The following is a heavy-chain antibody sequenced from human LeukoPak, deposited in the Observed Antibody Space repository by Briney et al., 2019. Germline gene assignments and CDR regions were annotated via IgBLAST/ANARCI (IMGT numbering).Heavy chain of an antibody. D-gene: IGHD3-10*01. CDR3: ASDSLGFSDY. V-gene: IGHV1-18*01. CDR1: GYSFILYG. J-gene: IGHJ4*02. CDR2: ISTSTGDT. Sequence: ASVKVSCKTSGYSFILYGISWVRQAPGQGPEWMGWISTSTGDTKYTQKFQGRVTLTTDTSTSTAYMELSSLRSDDTAVYYCASDSLGFSDYWGQGILVTVSS.